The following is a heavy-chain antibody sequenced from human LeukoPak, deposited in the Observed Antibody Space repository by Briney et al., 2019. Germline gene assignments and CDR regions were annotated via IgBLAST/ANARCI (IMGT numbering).Heavy chain of an antibody. V-gene: IGHV3-23*01. CDR2: ISGSGGST. CDR1: GFTFSSYA. Sequence: GGSLRLSCAASGFTFSSYAMSWVRQAPGKGLEWVSAISGSGGSTYYADSVKGRFTISRDNAKNSLYLQMNSLRAEDTAVYYCARGLRITMVRGVMGLGGQGTLVTVSS. CDR3: ARGLRITMVRGVMGL. D-gene: IGHD3-10*01. J-gene: IGHJ4*02.